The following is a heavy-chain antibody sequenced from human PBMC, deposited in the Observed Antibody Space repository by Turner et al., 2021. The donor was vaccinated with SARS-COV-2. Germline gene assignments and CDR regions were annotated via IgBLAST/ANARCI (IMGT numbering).Heavy chain of an antibody. Sequence: EVQLGESGGGLVQPGGSLGLSCAASGFTFSSYWMSWVRQAPGKGLEWVANIKQDGSEKYYVDSVKGRFTISRDNDKNSVYLQMNSLRAEDTAVYYCARVPSSSWYFDYWGQGTLVTVSS. CDR3: ARVPSSSWYFDY. V-gene: IGHV3-7*01. D-gene: IGHD6-13*01. CDR1: GFTFSSYW. CDR2: IKQDGSEK. J-gene: IGHJ4*02.